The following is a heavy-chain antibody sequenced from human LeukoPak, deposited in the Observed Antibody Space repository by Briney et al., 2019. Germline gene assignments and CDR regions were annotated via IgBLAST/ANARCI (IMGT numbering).Heavy chain of an antibody. D-gene: IGHD2-8*01. CDR1: GYTFTSYA. CDR3: ARVSVLYCINGVCYEANYYGMDV. Sequence: ASVKVSCKASGYTFTSYAMHWVRQAPGQRLEWMGWINAGNGNTKYSQKFQGRVTITKDTSASTAYMELNSLRSEDTAVYYCARVSVLYCINGVCYEANYYGMDVWGQGTTVTVSS. J-gene: IGHJ6*02. V-gene: IGHV1-3*01. CDR2: INAGNGNT.